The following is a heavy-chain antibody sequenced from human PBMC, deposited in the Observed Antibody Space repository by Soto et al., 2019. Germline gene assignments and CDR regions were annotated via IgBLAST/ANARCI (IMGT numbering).Heavy chain of an antibody. D-gene: IGHD3-22*01. J-gene: IGHJ4*02. CDR3: ATDLRYYYDSSGYYDLGY. CDR2: FDPEDGET. V-gene: IGHV1-24*01. CDR1: GYTLTELS. Sequence: WASVKVSCKVSGYTLTELSMHWVRQAPGKGLEWMGGFDPEDGETIYAQKFQGRVTMTEDTSTDTAYMELSSLRSEDTAVHYCATDLRYYYDSSGYYDLGYWGQGTLVTVSS.